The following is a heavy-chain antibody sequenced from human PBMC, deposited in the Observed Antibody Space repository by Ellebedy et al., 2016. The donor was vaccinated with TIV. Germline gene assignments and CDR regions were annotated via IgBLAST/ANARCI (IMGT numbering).Heavy chain of an antibody. CDR2: INAGNGNT. D-gene: IGHD2-21*02. CDR3: ARDGVVVTAIIPDY. V-gene: IGHV1-3*01. Sequence: AASVKVSCKASGYTFTSYAMHWVRQAPGQRLEWMGWINAGNGNTKYSQKFQGRVTITRDTSAGTAYMELSSLRSEDTAVYYCARDGVVVTAIIPDYWGQGTLVTVSS. J-gene: IGHJ4*02. CDR1: GYTFTSYA.